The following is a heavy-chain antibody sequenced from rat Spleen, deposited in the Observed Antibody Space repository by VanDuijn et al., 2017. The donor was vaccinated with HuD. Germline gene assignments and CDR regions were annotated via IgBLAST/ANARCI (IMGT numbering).Heavy chain of an antibody. CDR1: GFTFSNYD. Sequence: EVHLVESGGDLVQPGRSLKVSCVVSGFTFSNYDMAWVRQAPPGGLEWVAAISIGGDNTYYGDSVKGRFTVSRDDAKSTLYLQMDSLTSEDTATYYCATHGGLYNWFAYWGQGTLVTVSS. V-gene: IGHV5-25*01. CDR2: ISIGGDNT. J-gene: IGHJ3*01. CDR3: ATHGGLYNWFAY.